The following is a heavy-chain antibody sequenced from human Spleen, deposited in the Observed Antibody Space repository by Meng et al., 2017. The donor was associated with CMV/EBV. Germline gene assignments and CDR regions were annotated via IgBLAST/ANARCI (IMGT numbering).Heavy chain of an antibody. D-gene: IGHD6-13*01. CDR3: ARSPIAAAYDAFDI. Sequence: SGPTLVKPTQTLTLTCTFSGFSLSTSGMRVSWIRQPPGKALEWLARIDWDDDKFYSTSLKTRLTISKDTSKNQVVLTMTNMDPVDTATYYCARSPIAAAYDAFDIWGQGTMVTVSS. CDR2: IDWDDDK. V-gene: IGHV2-70D*14. J-gene: IGHJ3*02. CDR1: GFSLSTSGMR.